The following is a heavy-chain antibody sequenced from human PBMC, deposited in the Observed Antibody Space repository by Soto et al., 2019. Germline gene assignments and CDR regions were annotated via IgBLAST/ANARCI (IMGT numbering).Heavy chain of an antibody. CDR3: ATQGFGTLHGLVDV. CDR2: ISYRGHT. Sequence: PSETLSLTCTVSGGSITSITNHYCSWIRQPPGKGLEWIGYISYRGHTSYNPSLKSRVILSVDTSKNQVSLNLASVTAADTAVYYCATQGFGTLHGLVDVWGQGTTVTVSS. V-gene: IGHV4-59*08. D-gene: IGHD1-7*01. CDR1: GGSITSITNHY. J-gene: IGHJ6*02.